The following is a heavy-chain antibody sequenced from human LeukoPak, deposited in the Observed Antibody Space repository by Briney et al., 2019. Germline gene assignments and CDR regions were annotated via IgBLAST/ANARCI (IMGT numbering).Heavy chain of an antibody. V-gene: IGHV3-53*01. Sequence: GSLRLSCAASGFTVSSNYMSWVRQAPGKGLEWVSVIYSGGSTYYADSVKGRFTISRDNSKNTLYLQMNSLRAEDTAVYYCAKVPVFSLTISEVVTDDAFDIWGQGTIVTVSS. D-gene: IGHD3-3*01. CDR3: AKVPVFSLTISEVVTDDAFDI. CDR2: IYSGGST. J-gene: IGHJ3*02. CDR1: GFTVSSNY.